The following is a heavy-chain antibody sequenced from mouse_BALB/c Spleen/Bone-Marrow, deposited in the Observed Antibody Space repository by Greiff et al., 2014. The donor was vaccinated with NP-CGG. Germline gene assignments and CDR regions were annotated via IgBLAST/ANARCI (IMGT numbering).Heavy chain of an antibody. V-gene: IGHV2-4*02. D-gene: IGHD2-14*01. CDR2: IWSGGGT. CDR3: ASAYYRYAMDY. J-gene: IGHJ4*01. CDR1: GFSLTSHG. Sequence: VQLQQSGPGLVQPSQSLSITCTVSGFSLTSHGVHWIRQPPGKGLEWLGVIWSGGGTDYNAAFISRLSIRKDNSKSQVFFKMNSLQADDTAIYYCASAYYRYAMDYWGQGTSVTVSS.